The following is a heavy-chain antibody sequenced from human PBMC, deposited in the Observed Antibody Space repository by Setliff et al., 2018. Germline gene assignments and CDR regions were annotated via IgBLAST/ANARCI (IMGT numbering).Heavy chain of an antibody. CDR2: LHTSGST. D-gene: IGHD1-1*01. CDR1: GGSISSGSYY. Sequence: SETLSLTCAVSGGSISSGSYYWSWIRQPAGKGLEWVGRLHTSGSTNYNPSLKSRVTISVDTSKNQFSLKLSSVTAADTAVYFCARDMGQPYYFESWGLGTLVTVSS. CDR3: ARDMGQPYYFES. J-gene: IGHJ4*02. V-gene: IGHV4-61*02.